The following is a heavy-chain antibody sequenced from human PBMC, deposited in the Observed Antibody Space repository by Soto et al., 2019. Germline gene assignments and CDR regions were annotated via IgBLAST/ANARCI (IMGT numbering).Heavy chain of an antibody. D-gene: IGHD3-22*01. V-gene: IGHV1-69*06. CDR3: ARGPRINMIVVVTYYYYGMDV. J-gene: IGHJ6*02. CDR1: GGTFSSYA. CDR2: IIPIFGTA. Sequence: QVQLVQSGAEVKKPGSSVKVSCKASGGTFSSYAISCVRQAPGQGLEWMGGIIPIFGTANYAQKFQGRVTITAEKSTSPAYIELISLRSEDTAVYYCARGPRINMIVVVTYYYYGMDVWGQGPTVTVSS.